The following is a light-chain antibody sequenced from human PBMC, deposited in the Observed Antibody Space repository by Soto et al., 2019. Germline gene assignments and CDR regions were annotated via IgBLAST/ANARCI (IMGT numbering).Light chain of an antibody. CDR1: QSLLHSNGENY. J-gene: IGKJ5*01. V-gene: IGKV2-28*01. CDR2: LGS. CDR3: MQGLHIPIT. Sequence: DCVMTQSPLSLAVTPGEPAAISCRSNQSLLHSNGENYLDWFLQKPGQSPQVLINLGSNRASGVPDRFSGSGSGTDFTLKISRVEAEDVGVYYCMQGLHIPITFGQGTRLEIK.